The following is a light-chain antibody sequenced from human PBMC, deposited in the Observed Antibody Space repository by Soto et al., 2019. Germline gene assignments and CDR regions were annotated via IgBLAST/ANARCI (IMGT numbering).Light chain of an antibody. Sequence: DIQMTQSPSSLSASVGDRVTITCQASQDISNYLNWYQQKPGKAPKLLIYDASNLETGVPSRFSGSGYGTAFNFTISSMQPEDIAAYYCQQYDNLLLTFGGGTKVEIK. CDR3: QQYDNLLLT. CDR2: DAS. J-gene: IGKJ4*01. CDR1: QDISNY. V-gene: IGKV1-33*01.